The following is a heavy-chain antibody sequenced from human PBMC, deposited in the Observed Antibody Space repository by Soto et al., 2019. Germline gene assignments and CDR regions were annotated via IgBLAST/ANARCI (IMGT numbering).Heavy chain of an antibody. V-gene: IGHV1-69*01. CDR1: GGNFTNYG. Sequence: QVQLVQSGAELKKPGSSLKVSCKASGGNFTNYGISWVRQAPGQGLEWMGGIIPLFGTTNYAHKFRGRVTVTADESTNTVYMELSSLRSEDTAIYYCARAHGTSWYNWFDPRGQGTLVTVSS. CDR3: ARAHGTSWYNWFDP. J-gene: IGHJ5*02. D-gene: IGHD6-13*01. CDR2: IIPLFGTT.